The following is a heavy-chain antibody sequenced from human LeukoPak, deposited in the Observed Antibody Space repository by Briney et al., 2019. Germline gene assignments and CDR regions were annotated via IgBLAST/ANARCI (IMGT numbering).Heavy chain of an antibody. V-gene: IGHV4-61*01. CDR1: GGSVSSGSYY. CDR2: IYYSGTT. D-gene: IGHD5-18*01. J-gene: IGHJ2*01. CDR3: ARDLLDTAMVHYWYFDL. Sequence: SETLSLTCTVSGGSVSSGSYYWSWIRQPPGKELEWIGYIYYSGTTNYNPSLNSRVTISVDTSKNQFSLKLSSVTATDTAVYYCARDLLDTAMVHYWYFDLWGRGTLVTVSS.